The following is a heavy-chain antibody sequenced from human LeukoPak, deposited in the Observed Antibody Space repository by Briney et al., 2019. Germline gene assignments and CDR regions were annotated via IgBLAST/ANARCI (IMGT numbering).Heavy chain of an antibody. CDR1: GFTFSSYW. CDR3: ARGPLIWGRLTFYFDY. CDR2: IRQDGSEK. Sequence: GGSLRLSCAASGFTFSSYWMSWVRQAPGKGLEWVANIRQDGSEKYYVDSVKGRFTISRDNAKNSLYLQMNSLRAEDTAVYYCARGPLIWGRLTFYFDYWGQGTLVTVSS. V-gene: IGHV3-7*01. D-gene: IGHD3-10*01. J-gene: IGHJ4*02.